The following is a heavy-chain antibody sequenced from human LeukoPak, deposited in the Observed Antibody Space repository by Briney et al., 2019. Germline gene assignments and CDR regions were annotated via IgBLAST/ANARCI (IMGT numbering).Heavy chain of an antibody. CDR1: GGSISSGGYS. Sequence: PSETLSLTCAVSGGSISSGGYSWSWIRQPPGKGLEWIGYIYHSGSTYYNPSLKSRVTISVDRSKNQFSLKLSSVTAADTAVYYCARDRGHNWFDPWGQGTLVTVSS. CDR3: ARDRGHNWFDP. CDR2: IYHSGST. J-gene: IGHJ5*02. V-gene: IGHV4-30-2*01.